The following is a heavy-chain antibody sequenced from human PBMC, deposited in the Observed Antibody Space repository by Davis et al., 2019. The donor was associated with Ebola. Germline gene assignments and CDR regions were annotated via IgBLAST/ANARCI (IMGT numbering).Heavy chain of an antibody. CDR2: IYYSGST. V-gene: IGHV4-39*01. J-gene: IGHJ4*02. Sequence: GSLRLSCTVSGGSISSSSYYWGWIRQPPGKGLEWIGSIYYSGSTYYNPSLKSRVTISVDTSKNQFSLKLSSVTAADTAVYYCARALYGSNFDYWGQGTLVTVSS. CDR1: GGSISSSSYY. CDR3: ARALYGSNFDY. D-gene: IGHD6-13*01.